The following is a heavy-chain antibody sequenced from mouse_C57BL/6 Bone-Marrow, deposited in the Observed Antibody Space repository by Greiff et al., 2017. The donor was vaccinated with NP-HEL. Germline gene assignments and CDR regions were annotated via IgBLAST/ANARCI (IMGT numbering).Heavy chain of an antibody. Sequence: QVQLKQSGAELVRPGASVKLSCKASGYTFTDYYINWVKQRPGQGLEWIARIYPGSGNTYYHEKFTGKATLTAEKSSSTAYMQLSSLTSEDSAVYFCARNGSSYGYFDYWGQGTTLTVSS. D-gene: IGHD1-1*01. J-gene: IGHJ2*01. CDR1: GYTFTDYY. CDR3: ARNGSSYGYFDY. CDR2: IYPGSGNT. V-gene: IGHV1-76*01.